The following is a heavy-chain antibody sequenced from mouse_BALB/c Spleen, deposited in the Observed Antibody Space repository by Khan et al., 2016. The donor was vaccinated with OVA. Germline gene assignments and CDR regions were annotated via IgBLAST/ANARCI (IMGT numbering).Heavy chain of an antibody. J-gene: IGHJ3*01. V-gene: IGHV1-77*01. CDR3: ARGGYSVFAY. D-gene: IGHD1-1*01. Sequence: QVQLQQSVPELVNPGASLKVSCKASGYTFTDYIIGWVKQSTRQGLEWIGDIFPGRGTPYYNEQFKEKATLTDDKSANPACIQRISLTSEDSAVYFWARGGYSVFAYWGQGTLVTVSA. CDR1: GYTFTDYI. CDR2: IFPGRGTP.